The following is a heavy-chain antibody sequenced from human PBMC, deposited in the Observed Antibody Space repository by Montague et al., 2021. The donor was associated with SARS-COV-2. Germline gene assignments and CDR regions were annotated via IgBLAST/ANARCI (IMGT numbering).Heavy chain of an antibody. V-gene: IGHV3-48*02. CDR2: ITGTSSLV. CDR3: ARSTGHFDY. J-gene: IGHJ4*02. Sequence: SLRLSCAASGFTFSIYSMNWVRQAPGKGLEWVSYITGTSSLVHXXDSVKGRFTISRDNAQNSLYLQMNSLRDEATAVYYCARSTGHFDYWGLGTLVTVSS. CDR1: GFTFSIYS. D-gene: IGHD7-27*01.